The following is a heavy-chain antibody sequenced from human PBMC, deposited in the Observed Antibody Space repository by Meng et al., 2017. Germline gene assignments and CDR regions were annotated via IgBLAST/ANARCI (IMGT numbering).Heavy chain of an antibody. Sequence: QLQAAGPGLVKPSQTLSLTCTVSGGSISSGGYYWSWIRQHPGKGLEWIGYIYYSGSTYYNPSLKSRVTISVDTSKNQFSLKLSSVTAADTAVYYCARDQGGSGSFGFAFDIWGQGTMVTVSS. D-gene: IGHD6-19*01. CDR2: IYYSGST. V-gene: IGHV4-31*03. CDR1: GGSISSGGYY. J-gene: IGHJ3*02. CDR3: ARDQGGSGSFGFAFDI.